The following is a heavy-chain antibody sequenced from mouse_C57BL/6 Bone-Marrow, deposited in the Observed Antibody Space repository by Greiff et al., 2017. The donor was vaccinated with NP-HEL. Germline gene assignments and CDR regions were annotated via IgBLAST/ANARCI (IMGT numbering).Heavy chain of an antibody. CDR2: IYPRSGNT. CDR1: GYTFTSYG. J-gene: IGHJ4*01. V-gene: IGHV1-81*01. D-gene: IGHD2-4*01. Sequence: VQVVESGAELARPGASVKLSCKASGYTFTSYGISWVKQRTGQGLEWIGEIYPRSGNTYYNEKFKGKATLTADKSSSTAYMELRSLTSEDSAVYFCARKVCYEAMDYWGQGTSVTVSS. CDR3: ARKVCYEAMDY.